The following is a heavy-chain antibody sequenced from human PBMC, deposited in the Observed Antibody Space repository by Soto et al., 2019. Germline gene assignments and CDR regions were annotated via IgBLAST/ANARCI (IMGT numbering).Heavy chain of an antibody. CDR2: IYPGDSDT. CDR3: ARLPARITTMATGGMDV. V-gene: IGHV5-51*01. Sequence: PGESLKISCKGSGYSFTSYWIGWVRQMPGEGLEWMGIIYPGDSDTRYSPSFQGQVTISADKSISTAYLQWSSLKASDTAMYYCARLPARITTMATGGMDVWGQGTTVTVSS. CDR1: GYSFTSYW. J-gene: IGHJ6*02. D-gene: IGHD5-18*01.